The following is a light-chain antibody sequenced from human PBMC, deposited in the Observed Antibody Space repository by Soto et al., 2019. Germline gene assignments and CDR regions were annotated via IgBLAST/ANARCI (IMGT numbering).Light chain of an antibody. CDR2: EAS. CDR1: QSVSSC. V-gene: IGKV3-11*01. J-gene: IGKJ2*02. Sequence: EIVLTQSPATLSLSPGERATLSCRASQSVSSCFAWYPQKPGQAPRLLIYEASNRATGIPARFSGSGAGTDFTLTISSVEPEDVAVYYCQQRSNWTCTFGQGTKLEIK. CDR3: QQRSNWTCT.